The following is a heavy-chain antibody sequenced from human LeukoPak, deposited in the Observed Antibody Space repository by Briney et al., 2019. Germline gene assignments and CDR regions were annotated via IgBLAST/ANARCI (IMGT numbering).Heavy chain of an antibody. V-gene: IGHV4-30-2*01. CDR2: IYHSGST. Sequence: PSQTLSLTCAVSGGSISSGGYSWSWIRQPPGKGLEWIGYIYHSGSTYYNPSLKSRVTISVDRSKNQFSLKLSSVTAADTAVYYCARGSGSYSDAFDIWGQGTMVTVSS. CDR3: ARGSGSYSDAFDI. D-gene: IGHD1-26*01. J-gene: IGHJ3*02. CDR1: GGSISSGGYS.